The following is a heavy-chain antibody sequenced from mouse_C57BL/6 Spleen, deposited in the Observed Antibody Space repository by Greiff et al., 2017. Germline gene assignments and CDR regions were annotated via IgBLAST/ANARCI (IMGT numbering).Heavy chain of an antibody. CDR2: ISSGSSTI. CDR3: AMQGSMVTTTPWFAY. J-gene: IGHJ3*01. CDR1: GFTFSDYG. V-gene: IGHV5-17*01. Sequence: EVKLVESGGGLVKPGGSLKLSCAASGFTFSDYGMHWVRQAPEKGLEWVAYISSGSSTIYYADTVKGRFTISRDNAKNTLFLQMTSLRSEDTAMYYCAMQGSMVTTTPWFAYWGQGTLVTVSA. D-gene: IGHD2-2*01.